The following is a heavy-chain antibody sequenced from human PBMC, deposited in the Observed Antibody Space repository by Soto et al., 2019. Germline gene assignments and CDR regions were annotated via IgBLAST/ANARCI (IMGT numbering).Heavy chain of an antibody. CDR3: TRAPRYFDWLPDY. D-gene: IGHD3-9*01. CDR2: IRSKAFGGTI. J-gene: IGHJ4*02. CDR1: ELTLTNAW. Sequence: GSLRLSCVASELTLTNAWMSWVRQAPGKGLECVGFIRSKAFGGTIEYAASLKGRFAISRDDSKSIAYLQMNSLKTEDTAVYYCTRAPRYFDWLPDYWGQGTLVTVSS. V-gene: IGHV3-49*04.